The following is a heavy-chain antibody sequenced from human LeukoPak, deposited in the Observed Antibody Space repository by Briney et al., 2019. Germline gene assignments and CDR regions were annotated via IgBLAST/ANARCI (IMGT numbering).Heavy chain of an antibody. CDR1: GGSISTYY. D-gene: IGHD2-15*01. J-gene: IGHJ4*02. CDR3: ARHGGSLDYFDS. Sequence: SETLSLTCTVSGGSISTYYWSWIRQSPGKGLEWIGYIYHGGTTSYNPSLKRRVTISVDSPKNQFFLRLTSLTAADTALYYCARHGGSLDYFDSWGPRSLVIVSS. CDR2: IYHGGTT. V-gene: IGHV4-59*08.